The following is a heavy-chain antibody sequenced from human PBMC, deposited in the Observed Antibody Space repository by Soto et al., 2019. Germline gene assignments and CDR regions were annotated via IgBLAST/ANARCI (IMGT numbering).Heavy chain of an antibody. D-gene: IGHD2-8*01. J-gene: IGHJ6*02. CDR3: ARGRRDIVRKRTPGILNMDV. V-gene: IGHV4-34*01. CDR2: INHSGST. CDR1: GGSFSGYF. Sequence: PSETLSLTCAVYGGSFSGYFWNWIRQPPGKGLEWIGEINHSGSTNYNPSLKSRVTISLDTSKNQFSLKLSSVTAADTAVYYCARGRRDIVRKRTPGILNMDVWGQGTTVTVSS.